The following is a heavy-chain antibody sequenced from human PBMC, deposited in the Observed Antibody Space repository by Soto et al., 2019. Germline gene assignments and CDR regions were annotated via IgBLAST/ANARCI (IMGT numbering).Heavy chain of an antibody. CDR3: ARESGDWPLNWFDP. Sequence: PXGSLLLSCAASGFNFSNHWMHWVRQRPGEGLVWVSRITSDGKSKAYAESVKGRFAISRDNAKNTLYLQMNGLTAEDTAVYYCARESGDWPLNWFDPWGLGTLVTVS. D-gene: IGHD2-21*02. V-gene: IGHV3-74*01. J-gene: IGHJ5*02. CDR2: ITSDGKSK. CDR1: GFNFSNHW.